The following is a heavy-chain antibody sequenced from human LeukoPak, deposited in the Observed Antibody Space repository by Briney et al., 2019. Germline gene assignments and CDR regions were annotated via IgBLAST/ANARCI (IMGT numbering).Heavy chain of an antibody. CDR3: ARAEVAFDI. Sequence: PSETLSLTCAVYGGSFSGYYWSWIRQPPGKGLEWIGEIYHSGSTNYNPSLKSRVTISVDTSKNQFSLKLSSVTAADTAVYYCARAEVAFDIWGQGTIVTVSS. V-gene: IGHV4-34*01. J-gene: IGHJ3*02. CDR2: IYHSGST. CDR1: GGSFSGYY.